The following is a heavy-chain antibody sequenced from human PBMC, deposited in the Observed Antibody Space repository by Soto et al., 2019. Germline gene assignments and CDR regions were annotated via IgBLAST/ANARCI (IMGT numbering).Heavy chain of an antibody. Sequence: EVQLVESGGVLVQPGRSLRLSCAASGFTFYDYAMHWVRQAPGKGLEWASGISWNSGSIGYADSVKGRFTISRDNAKNSLYLQMNSLRAEDTALYYCAKDRGLVLSFYFDYWGQGTLVTVSS. V-gene: IGHV3-9*01. J-gene: IGHJ4*02. CDR2: ISWNSGSI. D-gene: IGHD6-19*01. CDR1: GFTFYDYA. CDR3: AKDRGLVLSFYFDY.